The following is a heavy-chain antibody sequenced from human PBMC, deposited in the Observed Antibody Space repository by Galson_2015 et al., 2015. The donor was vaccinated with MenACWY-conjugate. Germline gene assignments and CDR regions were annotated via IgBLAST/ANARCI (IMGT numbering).Heavy chain of an antibody. Sequence: SVKVSCKASGYTFTGYYMHWVRQAPGQGLEWMGWINPNSGGTNYAQKFQGWVTMTRDTSISTAYMELSRLRSDDTAVYYCAREYYDSSGCYQDYWGQGTLVTVSS. V-gene: IGHV1-2*04. CDR1: GYTFTGYY. D-gene: IGHD3-22*01. CDR2: INPNSGGT. CDR3: AREYYDSSGCYQDY. J-gene: IGHJ4*02.